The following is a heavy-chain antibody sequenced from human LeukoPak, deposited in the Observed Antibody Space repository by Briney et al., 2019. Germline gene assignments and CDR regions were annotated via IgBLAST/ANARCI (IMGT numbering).Heavy chain of an antibody. D-gene: IGHD3-10*01. J-gene: IGHJ3*01. Sequence: GGSLRLSCAASGFTFSSYAMSWVRQAPGKGLEWVSAISGSGGSTYYADSVKGRFTISRDNSKSTLYLQMNSLRAEDTAVYYCAKGLRYYYGSGSLMDAFDVWGQGTMVTVSS. CDR3: AKGLRYYYGSGSLMDAFDV. V-gene: IGHV3-23*01. CDR1: GFTFSSYA. CDR2: ISGSGGST.